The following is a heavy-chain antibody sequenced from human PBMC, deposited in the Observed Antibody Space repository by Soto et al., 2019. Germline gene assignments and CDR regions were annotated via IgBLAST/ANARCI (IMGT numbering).Heavy chain of an antibody. J-gene: IGHJ6*02. Sequence: SQTLSLTCAISGDSVSSNSAAWNWIRQSPSRGLEWLGRTYYRSKWYNDYAVSVKSRITINPDTSKNQFSLQLNSVTPEDTAVYYCARARGARGDYYYYGMDVWGQGTTVTVSS. D-gene: IGHD1-26*01. V-gene: IGHV6-1*01. CDR3: ARARGARGDYYYYGMDV. CDR2: TYYRSKWYN. CDR1: GDSVSSNSAA.